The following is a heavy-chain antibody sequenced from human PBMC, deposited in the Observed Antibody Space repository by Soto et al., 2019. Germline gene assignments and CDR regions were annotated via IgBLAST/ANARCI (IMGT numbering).Heavy chain of an antibody. V-gene: IGHV3-23*01. J-gene: IGHJ4*02. D-gene: IGHD2-2*01. CDR3: AKATRGQCICAHCYAVDF. Sequence: EVQLLESGGGLVQPGGSLRLSCAASGFTFTNYAMNWVRHSPGKGLEWVASVIGTGIDTYHAASVKGRFTISRDNSRNTIYMEMNRLRAEDTAMYHCAKATRGQCICAHCYAVDFWGQGILVTVS. CDR1: GFTFTNYA. CDR2: VIGTGIDT.